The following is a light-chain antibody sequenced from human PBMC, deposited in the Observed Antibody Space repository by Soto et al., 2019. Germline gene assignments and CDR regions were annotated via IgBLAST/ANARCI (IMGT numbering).Light chain of an antibody. CDR2: ANT. CDR1: SSNIGAGYD. Sequence: QSVLTQPPSVSGAPGQRVTISCTGSSSNIGAGYDVHWYQQLPGTAPKLLIYANTNRPSGVPDRFSGSKSGTSPSLAITGLQAEDEADYYCQSYDNRRRGVFGGGTKVTVL. CDR3: QSYDNRRRGV. J-gene: IGLJ3*02. V-gene: IGLV1-40*01.